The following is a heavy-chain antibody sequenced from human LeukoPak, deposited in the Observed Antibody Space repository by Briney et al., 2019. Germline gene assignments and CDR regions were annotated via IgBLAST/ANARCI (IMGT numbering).Heavy chain of an antibody. V-gene: IGHV3-66*01. CDR3: AREGWQLDSFDY. CDR1: GFTVSSNY. D-gene: IGHD6-13*01. CDR2: IYSGGST. J-gene: IGHJ4*02. Sequence: GGSLRLSCAASGFTVSSNYMSWVRQAPGKGLERVSVIYSGGSTYYADSVKGSFTISRDNSKNTLYLQMNSLRAEDTAVYYCAREGWQLDSFDYWGQGTLVTVSS.